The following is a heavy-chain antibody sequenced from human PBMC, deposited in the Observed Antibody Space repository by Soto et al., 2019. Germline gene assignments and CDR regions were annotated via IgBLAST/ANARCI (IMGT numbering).Heavy chain of an antibody. CDR2: IWYDGSNK. Sequence: GGSLRLSCAASGFTFSSYGMHWVRQAPGKGLEWVAGIWYDGSNKYYADSVKGRFTISRDNSKNTLYLQMNSLRAEDTAVYYCARDRHGITMVRGVLDWFDPWGQGTLVTVSS. J-gene: IGHJ5*02. CDR1: GFTFSSYG. CDR3: ARDRHGITMVRGVLDWFDP. V-gene: IGHV3-33*01. D-gene: IGHD3-10*01.